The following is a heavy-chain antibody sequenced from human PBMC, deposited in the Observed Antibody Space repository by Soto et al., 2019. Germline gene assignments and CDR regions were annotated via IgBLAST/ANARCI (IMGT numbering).Heavy chain of an antibody. CDR1: GFTLSSYE. Sequence: PGGSLRLSCAASGFTLSSYEMNWVRQAPGKGLEWVSYISSRGTTIYYADSAKGRFTISRDNAKNSLYLQMNSLRVEDTGVYYCAGRSARDYWGQGTLVTVSS. V-gene: IGHV3-48*03. CDR3: AGRSARDY. D-gene: IGHD3-3*01. CDR2: ISSRGTTI. J-gene: IGHJ4*02.